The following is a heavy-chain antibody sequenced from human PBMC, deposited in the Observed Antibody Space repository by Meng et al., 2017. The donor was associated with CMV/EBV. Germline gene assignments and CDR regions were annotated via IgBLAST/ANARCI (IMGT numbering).Heavy chain of an antibody. Sequence: GESLKISCAASGFTVSSNYMSWVRQAPGKGLEWVSVIYSGGSSTYYADSVKGGFTISRDNSKNTLYLQMNSLRAEDTAVYYCAKPAPVSRKRSGGRTNYDFWSGYEYYFDYWGQGTLVTVSS. CDR3: AKPAPVSRKRSGGRTNYDFWSGYEYYFDY. CDR2: IYSGGSST. J-gene: IGHJ4*02. V-gene: IGHV3-23*03. D-gene: IGHD3-3*01. CDR1: GFTVSSNY.